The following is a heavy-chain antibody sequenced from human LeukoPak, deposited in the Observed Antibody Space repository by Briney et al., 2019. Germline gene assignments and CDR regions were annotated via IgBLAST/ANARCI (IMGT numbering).Heavy chain of an antibody. CDR2: IYYSGST. CDR3: ARAVDILTGYYTLWFDP. V-gene: IGHV4-59*08. Sequence: SETLSLTCTVSGGSIGSYYWSWIRQPPGKGLEWIGYIYYSGSTNYNPSLKSRVTISVDTSKNQFSLKLSSVTAADTTVYYCARAVDILTGYYTLWFDPWGQGTLVTVSS. D-gene: IGHD3-9*01. J-gene: IGHJ5*02. CDR1: GGSIGSYY.